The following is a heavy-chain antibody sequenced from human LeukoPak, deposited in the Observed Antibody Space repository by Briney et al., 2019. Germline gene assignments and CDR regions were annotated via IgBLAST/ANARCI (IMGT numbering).Heavy chain of an antibody. J-gene: IGHJ4*02. CDR1: GASISSASYY. CDR3: YRN. V-gene: IGHV4-39*07. Sequence: KPSETLSLTCTVSGASISSASYYWGWIRQPPGKGLEWIGNIFYSGTTHYNPSLKSRVTISVDTSKSQISLRVRSVYYCARVYEHSYRNWGQGTLVTVSS. CDR2: IFYSGTT. D-gene: IGHD5-18*01.